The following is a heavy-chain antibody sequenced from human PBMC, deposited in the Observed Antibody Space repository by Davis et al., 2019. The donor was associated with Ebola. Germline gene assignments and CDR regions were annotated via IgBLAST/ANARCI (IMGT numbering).Heavy chain of an antibody. CDR3: ARAGLNYPWTYYFDY. CDR2: IYYSGST. Sequence: SETLSLTCTVSGGSISSYYWSWIRQPPGKGLEWLGYIYYSGSTNYNPSLKSRVTISVDTSKNQFSLKLSSVTAADTAVYYCARAGLNYPWTYYFDYWGQGTLVTVSS. V-gene: IGHV4-59*01. J-gene: IGHJ4*02. CDR1: GGSISSYY. D-gene: IGHD1-7*01.